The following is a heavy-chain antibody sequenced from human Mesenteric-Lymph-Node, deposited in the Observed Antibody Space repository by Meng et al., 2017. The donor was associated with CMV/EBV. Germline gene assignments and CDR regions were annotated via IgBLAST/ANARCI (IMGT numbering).Heavy chain of an antibody. Sequence: SETLSLTCTVSGGSISSYYWSWIRQPPGKGLEWIGSIYHSGSTYYNPSLKSRVTISVDTSKNQFSLKLSSVTAADTAVYYCARVRRGGVVIIRESYYFDYWGQGTLVTVSS. J-gene: IGHJ4*02. CDR3: ARVRRGGVVIIRESYYFDY. V-gene: IGHV4-38-2*02. CDR2: IYHSGST. D-gene: IGHD3-3*01. CDR1: GGSISSYY.